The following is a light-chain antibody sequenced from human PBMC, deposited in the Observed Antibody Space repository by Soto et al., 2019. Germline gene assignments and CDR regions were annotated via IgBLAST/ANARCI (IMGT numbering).Light chain of an antibody. J-gene: IGLJ3*02. CDR1: SSDVGNYNL. Sequence: QSALTQPASVSGSPGQSITISCTGTSSDVGNYNLVSWYHQHPGKAPKLITYEGSKRPSGVSNRFSGSKSGNTASLTISGLRAEDEADYYCCSYAGGSWVFSGGTKLTVL. CDR3: CSYAGGSWV. V-gene: IGLV2-23*01. CDR2: EGS.